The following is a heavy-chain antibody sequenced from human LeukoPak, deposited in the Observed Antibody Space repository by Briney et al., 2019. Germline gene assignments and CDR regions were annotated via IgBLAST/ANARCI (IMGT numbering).Heavy chain of an antibody. CDR2: IYHSGST. J-gene: IGHJ4*02. Sequence: SETLSLTCAVSGYSISGGYYWGWIRQPPGKGLEWMGSIYHSGSTYYNPSLKSRVTISVDTSKNQFSLKLSSVTAADTAVYYCARALGYCSSTSCYTPIDYWGQGTLVTVSS. D-gene: IGHD2-2*02. V-gene: IGHV4-38-2*01. CDR3: ARALGYCSSTSCYTPIDY. CDR1: GYSISGGYY.